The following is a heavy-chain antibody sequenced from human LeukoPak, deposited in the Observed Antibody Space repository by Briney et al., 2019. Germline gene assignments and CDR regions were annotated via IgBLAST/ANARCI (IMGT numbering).Heavy chain of an antibody. Sequence: PGGSLRLSCAASGFIFSSYAMSWVRQSPGKGLEWVSGVSGSDSYTYFADSVKGRFTISRDNSRNTLYLQMNSLRAEDTAVYYCARPTGSLNVWGQGTTVTVSS. CDR1: GFIFSSYA. D-gene: IGHD1-26*01. J-gene: IGHJ6*02. CDR3: ARPTGSLNV. CDR2: VSGSDSYT. V-gene: IGHV3-23*01.